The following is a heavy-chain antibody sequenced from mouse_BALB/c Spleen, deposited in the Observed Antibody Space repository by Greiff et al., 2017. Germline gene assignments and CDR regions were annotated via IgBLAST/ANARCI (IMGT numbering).Heavy chain of an antibody. J-gene: IGHJ2*01. CDR3: ARAGVYYFDY. Sequence: EVKLVESGGGLVQPGGSLKLSCAASGFTFSSYTMSWVRQTPEKRLEWVAYISSGSSTIYYADTVKGRFTISRDNPKNTLFLQMTSLRSEDTAMYYCARAGVYYFDYWGQGTTLTVSS. V-gene: IGHV5-17*02. CDR1: GFTFSSYT. CDR2: ISSGSSTI.